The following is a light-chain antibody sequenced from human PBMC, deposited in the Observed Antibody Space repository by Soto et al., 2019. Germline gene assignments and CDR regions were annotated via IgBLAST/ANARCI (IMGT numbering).Light chain of an antibody. V-gene: IGKV3-15*01. CDR3: QQFNNWPPLT. J-gene: IGKJ4*01. CDR2: SAS. Sequence: EVVMTQSPATLSVSPGERATLSCRASQFVSTNLAWYQQTPGQARRLLIYSASTRATGIPARFSGSGSGTDFTLTISSLQSEDSAVYYCQQFNNWPPLTFGGGTKVEIK. CDR1: QFVSTN.